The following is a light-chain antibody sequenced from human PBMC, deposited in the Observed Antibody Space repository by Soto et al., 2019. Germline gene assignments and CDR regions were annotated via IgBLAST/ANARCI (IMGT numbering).Light chain of an antibody. V-gene: IGLV1-44*01. J-gene: IGLJ2*01. CDR1: TSNIGTYA. Sequence: QPVLTQSPSASGTPGQRVTISCSGSTSNIGTYAVNWYQQLPGTAPTLLIFRNHQRPSGVPDRFSGSKSGTSASLAISGPQSADEGDYYCAAWDDSLRTVVFGGGTKLTVL. CDR3: AAWDDSLRTVV. CDR2: RNH.